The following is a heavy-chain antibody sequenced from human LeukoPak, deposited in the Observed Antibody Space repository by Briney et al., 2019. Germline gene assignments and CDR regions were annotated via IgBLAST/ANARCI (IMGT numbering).Heavy chain of an antibody. CDR2: TYYRSTWYN. D-gene: IGHD6-19*01. V-gene: IGHV6-1*01. Sequence: SQTLSLTCAISGDSVSSNNAAWNWIRQSPSRGLEWLGRTYYRSTWYNEYTLSVKSRVTINPGTSNNQFSLQLNSVTPEDTAVYYCASPQEQWLVIGGAFDIWGQGTMATVSS. CDR1: GDSVSSNNAA. CDR3: ASPQEQWLVIGGAFDI. J-gene: IGHJ3*02.